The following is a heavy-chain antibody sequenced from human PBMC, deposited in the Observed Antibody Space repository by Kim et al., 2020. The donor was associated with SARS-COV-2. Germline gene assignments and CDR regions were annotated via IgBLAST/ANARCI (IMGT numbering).Heavy chain of an antibody. J-gene: IGHJ4*02. V-gene: IGHV4-39*01. Sequence: SETLSLSCTVSGGSISSSSYYWGWIRQPPGKGLEWIGSIYYSGSTYYNPSLKSRVTISVDTSKNQFSLKLSSVTAADTAVYYCARQPGGTFDYWGQGTLVTVSS. D-gene: IGHD3-16*01. CDR2: IYYSGST. CDR3: ARQPGGTFDY. CDR1: GGSISSSSYY.